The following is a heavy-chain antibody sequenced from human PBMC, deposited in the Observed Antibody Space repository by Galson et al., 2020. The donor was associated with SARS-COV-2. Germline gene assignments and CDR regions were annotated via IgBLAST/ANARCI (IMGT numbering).Heavy chain of an antibody. CDR1: GVSISSYY. V-gene: IGHV4-59*01. Sequence: SETLSLTCTVSGVSISSYYWSWIRQPPGKGLEWIGYIYYSGRTNYNPSLKSRVTISVDTSKNQFSLKLSSVTAADTAVYYCARESYDSSGYYLAYFDYWGQGTLVTVSS. CDR2: IYYSGRT. D-gene: IGHD3-22*01. CDR3: ARESYDSSGYYLAYFDY. J-gene: IGHJ4*02.